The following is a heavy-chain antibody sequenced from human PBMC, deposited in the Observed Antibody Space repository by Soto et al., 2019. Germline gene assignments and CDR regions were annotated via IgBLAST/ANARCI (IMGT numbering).Heavy chain of an antibody. D-gene: IGHD3-22*01. CDR3: ARGNYYDSSGYYHPDY. CDR2: ISSSSSTI. Sequence: GSLRLYCETGGFTFSVYSMNWVRQAPGKGLEWVSYISSSSSTIYYADSVKGRFTISRDNAKNSLYLQMNSLRAEDTAVYYCARGNYYDSSGYYHPDYWGQGTLVTVSS. J-gene: IGHJ4*02. CDR1: GFTFSVYS. V-gene: IGHV3-48*01.